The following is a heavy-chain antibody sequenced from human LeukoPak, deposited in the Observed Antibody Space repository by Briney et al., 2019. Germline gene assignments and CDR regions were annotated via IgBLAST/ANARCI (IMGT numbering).Heavy chain of an antibody. CDR1: GFSVSRSS. CDR3: VKERYCSVIGCYAPFEL. J-gene: IGHJ4*02. CDR2: ISSDGVST. D-gene: IGHD2-2*01. Sequence: PGGSLRLACSASGFSVSRSSMHWVRQAPGRELEYVADISSDGVSTYYADSGKGRFAISRDNSKDTLYLQMSGLRPEDTAVYYCVKERYCSVIGCYAPFELWGQGTLVIVSS. V-gene: IGHV3-64D*06.